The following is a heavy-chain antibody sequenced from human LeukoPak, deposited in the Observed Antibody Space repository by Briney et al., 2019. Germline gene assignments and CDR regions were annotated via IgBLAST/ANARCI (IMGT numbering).Heavy chain of an antibody. CDR2: IYYSGST. Sequence: PSETLSLTCTVSGGSISSYYWSWIRQPPGKGLEWIGYIYYSGSTNYNPSLKSRVTISVDTSKNQFSLKLSSVSAADTAVYYCARVSTRVRGVIITDAFDIWGQGTMVTVSS. J-gene: IGHJ3*02. CDR3: ARVSTRVRGVIITDAFDI. CDR1: GGSISSYY. D-gene: IGHD3-10*01. V-gene: IGHV4-59*01.